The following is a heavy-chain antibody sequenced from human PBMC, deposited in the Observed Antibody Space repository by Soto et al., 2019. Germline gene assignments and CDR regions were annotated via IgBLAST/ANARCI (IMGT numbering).Heavy chain of an antibody. D-gene: IGHD2-15*01. CDR3: ARKDRTYCSGGSCYSALAFDI. CDR2: XNXNSGGT. Sequence: ASVKVSCKXSGXTXTGXXXXXXXXAPGQGLEWMGXXNXNSGGTNDTQKFQGWVTMTRDTSISTAYMELSRLRSDDTAVYYCARKDRTYCSGGSCYSALAFDIWGQGTMVTVSS. CDR1: GXTXTGXX. V-gene: IGHV1-2*04. J-gene: IGHJ3*02.